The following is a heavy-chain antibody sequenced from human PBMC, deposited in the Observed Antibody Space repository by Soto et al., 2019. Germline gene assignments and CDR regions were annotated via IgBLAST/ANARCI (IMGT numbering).Heavy chain of an antibody. Sequence: PGGSLRLSCAASGFTFSSYSMNWVRQAPGKGLEWVSSISSSSSYIYYADSVKGRFTISRDNPKNSLYLQMNSLRAGDTAVYYCARDPNYYDSYWGQGTLVTVSS. D-gene: IGHD3-22*01. J-gene: IGHJ4*02. CDR2: ISSSSSYI. CDR1: GFTFSSYS. CDR3: ARDPNYYDSY. V-gene: IGHV3-21*01.